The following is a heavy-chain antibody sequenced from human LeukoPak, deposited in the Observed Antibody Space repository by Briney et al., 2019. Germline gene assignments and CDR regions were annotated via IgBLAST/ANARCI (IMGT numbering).Heavy chain of an antibody. J-gene: IGHJ4*02. CDR2: IISDGSST. D-gene: IGHD2-15*01. Sequence: GGSLRLSCAASGFTFSSYWMHWVRQVPGKGLVWVSRIISDGSSTSYADSVKGRFTISRDNAKNTMYLQMNSLRAEDTAVYYCARVYCSGGSCYSGYHFDYWGQGTLVTVSS. V-gene: IGHV3-74*01. CDR1: GFTFSSYW. CDR3: ARVYCSGGSCYSGYHFDY.